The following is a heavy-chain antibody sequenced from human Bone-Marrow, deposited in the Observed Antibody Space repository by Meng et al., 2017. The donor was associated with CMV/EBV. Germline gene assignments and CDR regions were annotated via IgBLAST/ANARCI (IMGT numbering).Heavy chain of an antibody. J-gene: IGHJ6*02. CDR1: CGSISSYY. CDR3: ARFDMDVEGYYGMDV. V-gene: IGHV4-59*01. D-gene: IGHD6-13*01. Sequence: GSLRLSCTVSCGSISSYYWNWLRQPPGKGLEWIGYISYSGDTNYNPSLKSRVTISVDTSKNKFSLKLSSVTAADTAFYYCARFDMDVEGYYGMDVWGQGTTVTVSS. CDR2: ISYSGDT.